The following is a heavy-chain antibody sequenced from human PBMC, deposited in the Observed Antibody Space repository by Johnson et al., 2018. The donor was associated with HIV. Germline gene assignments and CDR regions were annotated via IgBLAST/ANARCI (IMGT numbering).Heavy chain of an antibody. CDR2: ISWNSGSI. D-gene: IGHD2-21*02. J-gene: IGHJ3*02. V-gene: IGHV3-9*01. CDR3: ASCGGDCRDAFDI. Sequence: VQLVESGGGLVKPGGSLRLSCAASGFTFSSYDMHWVRQATGKGLEWVSGISWNSGSIGYVDSVKGRFTISRDNAENSLYLQVNSLRAEDTAVYYCASCGGDCRDAFDIWGQGTMVTVSS. CDR1: GFTFSSYD.